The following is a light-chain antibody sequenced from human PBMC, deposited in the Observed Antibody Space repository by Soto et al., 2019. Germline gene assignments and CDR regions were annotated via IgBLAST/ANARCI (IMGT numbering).Light chain of an antibody. J-gene: IGLJ3*02. Sequence: QSVLTQPPSASGSPGHSVTISCTGTSSDVGGHNYVSWYQQHPGKAPKVMIYQVTKRPSGVPDRFSGSKSGTTASLTVSVLQAEDAADYCYCSYGGNSDWVFGGGTKLTVL. CDR1: SSDVGGHNY. CDR3: CSYGGNSDWV. CDR2: QVT. V-gene: IGLV2-8*01.